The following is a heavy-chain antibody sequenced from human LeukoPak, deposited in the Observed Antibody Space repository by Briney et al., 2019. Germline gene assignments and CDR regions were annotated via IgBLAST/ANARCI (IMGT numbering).Heavy chain of an antibody. J-gene: IGHJ4*02. V-gene: IGHV1-69-2*01. CDR2: VDPEDGET. D-gene: IGHD4-23*01. Sequence: ASVKVSHTPSGYTFTDYYMHWVPQAPGKGLEWMGRVDPEDGETIYAEKFQGGVTITADTSTDTAYMELSSLRSEDTAVYYCTSYGGKPHYYFDYWGQGTLVTVSS. CDR3: TSYGGKPHYYFDY. CDR1: GYTFTDYY.